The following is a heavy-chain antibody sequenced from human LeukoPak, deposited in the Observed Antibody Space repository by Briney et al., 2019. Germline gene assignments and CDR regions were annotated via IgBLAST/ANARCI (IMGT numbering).Heavy chain of an antibody. Sequence: ASVKVSCKASGYTFTGYYMHWVRQAPGQGLEWMGWINPNSGGTNYAQKFQGRVTMTRDTSISTAYMGLSRLRSDDTAVYYCARGRGGTVTTNLNWFDPWGQGTLVTVSS. CDR2: INPNSGGT. CDR1: GYTFTGYY. J-gene: IGHJ5*02. V-gene: IGHV1-2*02. CDR3: ARGRGGTVTTNLNWFDP. D-gene: IGHD4-17*01.